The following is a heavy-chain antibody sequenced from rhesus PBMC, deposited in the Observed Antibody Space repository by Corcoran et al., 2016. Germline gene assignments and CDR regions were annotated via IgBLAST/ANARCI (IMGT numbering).Heavy chain of an antibody. D-gene: IGHD4-29*01. CDR1: GCTFRNYW. V-gene: IGHV3S11*01. Sequence: EVQLVESGGGLVQPGGSLRLSCAASGCTFRNYWMSWVRQAPGKGLKLVGFMNDKADGGTVAYAESVKDRFTISRDDSTTTLYLQMNSLQTAATAVYYCTSDYASSSFFDYWGQGVLVTVSS. CDR3: TSDYASSSFFDY. J-gene: IGHJ4*01. CDR2: MNDKADGGTV.